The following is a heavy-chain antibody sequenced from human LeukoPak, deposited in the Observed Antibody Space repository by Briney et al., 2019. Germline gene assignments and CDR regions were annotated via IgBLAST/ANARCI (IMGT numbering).Heavy chain of an antibody. CDR3: ARTFGYDRRWFDP. CDR1: GGSISSYY. CDR2: IYYSEST. Sequence: SETLSLTCTVSGGSISSYYWSWIRQPPGQGLEWIGYIYYSESTNYNPSLKSRVTISVDKSKNQFSLKLTSVTAADTAVYYCARTFGYDRRWFDPWGQGTLVTVSS. D-gene: IGHD5-12*01. V-gene: IGHV4-59*12. J-gene: IGHJ5*02.